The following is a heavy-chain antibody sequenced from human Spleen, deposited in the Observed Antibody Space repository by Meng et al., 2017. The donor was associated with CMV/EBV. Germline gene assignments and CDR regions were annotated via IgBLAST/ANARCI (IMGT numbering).Heavy chain of an antibody. CDR3: ARDRGVVDYYYYGMDV. J-gene: IGHJ6*02. V-gene: IGHV1-46*01. D-gene: IGHD3-10*01. CDR2: INPSGGST. CDR1: GYTFTSYY. Sequence: ASVKVSCKASGYTFTSYYMHWVRQAPGQGLEWMGIINPSGGSTSYAQKFQGRVTMTRDTSTSTVYMELSSLRSEDTAVYYCARDRGVVDYYYYGMDVWGQGTTVTVSS.